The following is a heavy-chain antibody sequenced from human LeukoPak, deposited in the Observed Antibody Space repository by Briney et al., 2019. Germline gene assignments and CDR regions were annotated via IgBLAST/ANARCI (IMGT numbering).Heavy chain of an antibody. D-gene: IGHD3-22*01. V-gene: IGHV3-23*01. CDR2: ISGSGDTT. CDR3: AKTNHYYDDNGSPKYFDY. J-gene: IGHJ4*02. CDR1: GFTFSSYA. Sequence: PGGPLRLSCAASGFTFSSYAMSWVRQAPGKGLEWVSAISGSGDTTYHADSVKGRFTISRDNSKNTVYLQVNSLRAEDTAVYYCAKTNHYYDDNGSPKYFDYWGQGTLVTVSS.